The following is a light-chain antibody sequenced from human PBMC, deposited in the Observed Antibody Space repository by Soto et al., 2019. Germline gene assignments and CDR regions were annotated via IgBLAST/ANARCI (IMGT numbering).Light chain of an antibody. Sequence: AIRMAQSPSSLSSSTGDRVTIPCRARPGISSYVAWYQQKPGKAPKLLIYAASTLQSGVPSRFSGSGSGTDFTLTISCLQSEDFASYCRQQYYSYLRTFGQGTKVDIK. CDR2: AAS. CDR1: PGISSY. V-gene: IGKV1-8*01. J-gene: IGKJ1*01. CDR3: QQYYSYLRT.